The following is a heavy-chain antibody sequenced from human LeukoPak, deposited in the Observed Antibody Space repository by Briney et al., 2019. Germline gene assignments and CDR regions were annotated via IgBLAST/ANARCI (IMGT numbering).Heavy chain of an antibody. CDR2: IYSGGST. V-gene: IGHV3-53*01. Sequence: PGGSLRLSCAASGFTVSSNYMSWVRQAPGKGLEWVSVIYSGGSTYYADSVKGRFTISRDNSKNTLYLQMNSLRAEDTAVYYCASSAAGTPYYFDYWGQGTLVTVSS. D-gene: IGHD6-13*01. CDR3: ASSAAGTPYYFDY. CDR1: GFTVSSNY. J-gene: IGHJ4*02.